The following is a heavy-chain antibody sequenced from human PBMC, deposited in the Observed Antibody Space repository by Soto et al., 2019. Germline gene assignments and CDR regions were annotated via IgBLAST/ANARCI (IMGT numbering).Heavy chain of an antibody. Sequence: QVHLVQSGAEVKNPVASVKVSCKASGYTFTNYGISWVRQAPGQGLEWMGWIAVNSGNTYSAQKVQGRLTMTTDTSTSTAYMELRSLESDDTAVYYCARATTATTYGGYWGQGTLVTVSS. V-gene: IGHV1-18*01. CDR2: IAVNSGNT. D-gene: IGHD4-17*01. CDR3: ARATTATTYGGY. J-gene: IGHJ4*02. CDR1: GYTFTNYG.